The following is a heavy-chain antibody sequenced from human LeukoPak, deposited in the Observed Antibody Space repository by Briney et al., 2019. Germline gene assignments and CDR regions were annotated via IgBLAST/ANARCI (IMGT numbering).Heavy chain of an antibody. CDR3: AKASPGGSCPLD. CDR2: IRYDGSNK. Sequence: GGSLRLSCAASGFTFSSYGMHWVRQAPGKGLEWVAFIRYDGSNKYYADSVKGRFTISRDNSKNTLYLQVSSLRAEDTAVYYCAKASPGGSCPLDWGQGTLVTVSS. CDR1: GFTFSSYG. V-gene: IGHV3-30*02. J-gene: IGHJ4*01. D-gene: IGHD2-15*01.